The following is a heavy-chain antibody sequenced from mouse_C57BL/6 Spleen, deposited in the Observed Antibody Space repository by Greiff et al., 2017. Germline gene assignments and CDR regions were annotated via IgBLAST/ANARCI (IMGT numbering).Heavy chain of an antibody. CDR3: ASAGAITTVVAPFAY. D-gene: IGHD1-1*01. V-gene: IGHV1-72*01. CDR2: IDPNSGGT. J-gene: IGHJ3*01. Sequence: QVQLQQPGAELVKPGASVKLSCKASGYTFTSYWMHWVKQRPGRGLEWIGRIDPNSGGTKYNEKFKSKATLTVDKPSSTAYMQLSSLTSEDSAVYDCASAGAITTVVAPFAYWGQGTLVTVSA. CDR1: GYTFTSYW.